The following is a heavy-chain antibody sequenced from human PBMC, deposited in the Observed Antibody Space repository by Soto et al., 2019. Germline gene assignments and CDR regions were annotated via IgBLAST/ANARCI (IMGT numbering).Heavy chain of an antibody. CDR2: ISVYSGNT. Sequence: QVQLVQSGPEVKKPGASVKVSCKASGYTFTTFGINWVRQAPGEGLEWLGWISVYSGNTNYAQRLQGIITMTTDTSTSKAYMELRSLRSDDTAVYYCARDRVAARPGCFDPWGQGTLVTVSS. CDR3: ARDRVAARPGCFDP. J-gene: IGHJ5*02. V-gene: IGHV1-18*04. D-gene: IGHD6-6*01. CDR1: GYTFTTFG.